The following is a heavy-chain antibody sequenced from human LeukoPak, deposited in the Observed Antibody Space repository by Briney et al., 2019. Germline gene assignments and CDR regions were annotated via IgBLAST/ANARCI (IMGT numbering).Heavy chain of an antibody. J-gene: IGHJ5*02. CDR1: GGSISSYY. CDR3: ARATTLLNWFDP. D-gene: IGHD4-11*01. Sequence: SETLSLTCTVSGGSISSYYWSWIRQSPGKGLEWIGYIYYSGSTNYNPSLKSRVTISVDTSKNQFSLKLSSVTAADTAVYYCARATTLLNWFDPWGQGTLVTVSS. V-gene: IGHV4-59*01. CDR2: IYYSGST.